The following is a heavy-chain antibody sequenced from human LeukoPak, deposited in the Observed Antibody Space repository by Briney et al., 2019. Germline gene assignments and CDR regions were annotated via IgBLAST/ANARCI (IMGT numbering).Heavy chain of an antibody. V-gene: IGHV4-59*08. Sequence: PSETLSLTCTVSGGSIRHYYWSWVRRPPGKGLEWIGYIFYSGITNYNPSLKSRVTMSVDMSKNQFSLKLSSVTAADTAVYYCARGGGLFDYWGQGTLVTVSS. CDR3: ARGGGLFDY. J-gene: IGHJ4*02. CDR2: IFYSGIT. D-gene: IGHD3-16*01. CDR1: GGSIRHYY.